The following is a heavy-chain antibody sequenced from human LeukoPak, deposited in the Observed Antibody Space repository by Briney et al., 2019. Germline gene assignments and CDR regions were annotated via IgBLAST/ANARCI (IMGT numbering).Heavy chain of an antibody. CDR1: GGSISSYY. D-gene: IGHD3-22*01. V-gene: IGHV4-59*08. CDR2: IYYSGST. Sequence: PSETLCLTCTVSGGSISSYYWSRIRQPPGKELEWIGYIYYSGSTNYNPSLKSRVTISVDTSKNQFSLKLSSVTAADTAVYYCARHRPYDSNYYFDYWGQGTLVTVSS. CDR3: ARHRPYDSNYYFDY. J-gene: IGHJ4*02.